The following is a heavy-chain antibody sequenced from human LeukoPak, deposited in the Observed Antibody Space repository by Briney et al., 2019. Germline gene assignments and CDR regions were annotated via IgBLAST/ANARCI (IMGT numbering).Heavy chain of an antibody. CDR3: ARWYFYDSGGYSNWFDT. J-gene: IGHJ5*02. CDR2: INTYNGNT. CDR1: GYTFTSYD. Sequence: ASVKVSCKASGYTFTSYDINWVRQATGQGLEWMGWINTYNGNTNYAQNFQGRVTMTTDTSTSTASMELRSLRSDDTAVYYCARWYFYDSGGYSNWFDTWGQGTLVTVS. V-gene: IGHV1-18*01. D-gene: IGHD3-22*01.